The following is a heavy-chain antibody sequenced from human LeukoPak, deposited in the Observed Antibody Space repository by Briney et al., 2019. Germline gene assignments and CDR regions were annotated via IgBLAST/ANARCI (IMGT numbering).Heavy chain of an antibody. V-gene: IGHV3-23*01. Sequence: GGSLRLSCAASGFTFSSYAMSWVRQAPGKGLEWVSAISGSGGSTYYADSVKGRFTISRDNSKNTLYLQMNSLRAEDTAVYYCAKDTYYYDSSGYYYPGDAFDIWGQGTMVTVSS. CDR1: GFTFSSYA. D-gene: IGHD3-22*01. CDR2: ISGSGGST. CDR3: AKDTYYYDSSGYYYPGDAFDI. J-gene: IGHJ3*02.